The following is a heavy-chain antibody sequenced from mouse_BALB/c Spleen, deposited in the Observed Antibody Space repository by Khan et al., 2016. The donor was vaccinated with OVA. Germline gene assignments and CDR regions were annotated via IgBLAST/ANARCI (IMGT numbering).Heavy chain of an antibody. Sequence: VQLQQSGPSLVKPSQTLSLTCSVTGDSITSGYWNWIRKFPGNKLEYMGYISYSGSTYYNPSLKSRISITRATSKNQYYLQLNSVTTEDTATYYCARYDYDYDGAFAYWGQGTLVTVSA. V-gene: IGHV3-8*02. CDR1: GDSITSGY. CDR2: ISYSGST. D-gene: IGHD2-4*01. CDR3: ARYDYDYDGAFAY. J-gene: IGHJ3*01.